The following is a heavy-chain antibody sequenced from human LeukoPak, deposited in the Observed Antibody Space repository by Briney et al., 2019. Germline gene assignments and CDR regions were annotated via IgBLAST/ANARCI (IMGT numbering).Heavy chain of an antibody. V-gene: IGHV4-38-2*02. CDR3: ATEARSLTRLYDSSGYYLYYFDY. CDR2: IYHSGST. J-gene: IGHJ4*02. D-gene: IGHD3-22*01. Sequence: TLRLSCAASGFTFSNYGMNWVRQTPGKGLEWIGSIYHSGSTYYNPSLKSRVTISVDTSKNQFSLKLSSVTAADTAVYYCATEARSLTRLYDSSGYYLYYFDYWGQGTLVTVSS. CDR1: GFTFSNYG.